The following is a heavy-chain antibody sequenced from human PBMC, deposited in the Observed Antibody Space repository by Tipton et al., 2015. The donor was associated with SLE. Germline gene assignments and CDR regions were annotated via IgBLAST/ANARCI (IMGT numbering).Heavy chain of an antibody. CDR1: GGSFSDYS. CDR2: INHSGNT. CDR3: ARGRRLEWVATYDYYYGMDV. V-gene: IGHV4-34*01. D-gene: IGHD3-3*01. J-gene: IGHJ6*02. Sequence: TLSLPCAVYGGSFSDYSWSWIRQPPGKGLEWIGEINHSGNTNYNPSLKSRVTISVDTSKIQFSLKLSSVTAADTAVYYCARGRRLEWVATYDYYYGMDVWGHGTTVTVSS.